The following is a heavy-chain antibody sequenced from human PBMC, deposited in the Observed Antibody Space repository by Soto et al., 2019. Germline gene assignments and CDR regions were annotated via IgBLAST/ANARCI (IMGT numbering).Heavy chain of an antibody. CDR3: ARALPRSSGYSYGALDY. D-gene: IGHD5-18*01. J-gene: IGHJ4*02. V-gene: IGHV1-46*01. Sequence: QVQLVQSGAEVKKPGASVKVSCKASGYTFTNYYMHWVRQAPGQGLEWMGIFNPSGTSTTYAQKFQSRVTMTRDTYTSTVYIELNSLRSDDTAVYYCARALPRSSGYSYGALDYWGQGTLVTVSS. CDR2: FNPSGTST. CDR1: GYTFTNYY.